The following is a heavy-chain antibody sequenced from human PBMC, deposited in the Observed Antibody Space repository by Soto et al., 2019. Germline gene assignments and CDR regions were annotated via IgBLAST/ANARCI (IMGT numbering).Heavy chain of an antibody. CDR1: GYSFTSYW. CDR2: INPGDSNT. CDR3: ARSSGTGYTGFDS. Sequence: GESLKISCKGSGYSFTSYWIAWVRQMPGKGLEWMGIINPGDSNTRYSPSFQGQVTISADKSISTAYLQWNTLKASDTAIYYCARSSGTGYTGFDSWGQGALVTVSS. J-gene: IGHJ4*02. D-gene: IGHD3-10*01. V-gene: IGHV5-51*01.